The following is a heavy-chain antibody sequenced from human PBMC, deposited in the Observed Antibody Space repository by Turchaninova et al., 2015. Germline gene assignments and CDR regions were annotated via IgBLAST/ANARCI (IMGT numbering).Heavy chain of an antibody. CDR2: IHSSGST. CDR3: AGYQLRSSDPYNWFDP. V-gene: IGHV4-4*07. CDR1: GDSIINYY. Sequence: GELQESGPGLVKPSETLSLTCTVFGDSIINYYCSWIRQPAGTGLEYIGRIHSSGSTTYNPSLKSRVTISVDKSKTHFSLELSSVTAADTAVYYCAGYQLRSSDPYNWFDPWGQGTLVTVSS. J-gene: IGHJ5*02. D-gene: IGHD6-6*01.